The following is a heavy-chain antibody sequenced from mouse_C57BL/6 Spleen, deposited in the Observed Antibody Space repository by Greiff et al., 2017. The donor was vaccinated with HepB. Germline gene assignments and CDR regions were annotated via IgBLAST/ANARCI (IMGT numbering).Heavy chain of an antibody. CDR2: INPNNGGT. CDR1: GYTFTDYN. D-gene: IGHD1-1*01. J-gene: IGHJ3*01. CDR3: ARRDYGRGGTIAY. Sequence: VQLKQSGPELVKPGASVKIPCKASGYTFTDYNMDWVKQSHGKSLEWIGDINPNNGGTIYNQKFKGKATLTVDKSSSTAYMELRSLTSEDTAVYYCARRDYGRGGTIAYWGQGTLVTVSA. V-gene: IGHV1-18*01.